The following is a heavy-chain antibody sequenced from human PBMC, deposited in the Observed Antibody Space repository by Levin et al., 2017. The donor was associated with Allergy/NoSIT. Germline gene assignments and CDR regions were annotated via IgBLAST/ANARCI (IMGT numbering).Heavy chain of an antibody. Sequence: QSGESLKISCAASGFTFSSYGMHWVRQAPGKGLEWVAVISYDGSNKYYADSVKGRFTISRDNSKNTLYLQMNSLRAEDTAVYYCAKDLYGGNPHAFDIWGQGTMVTVSS. CDR2: ISYDGSNK. D-gene: IGHD4-23*01. J-gene: IGHJ3*02. CDR1: GFTFSSYG. V-gene: IGHV3-30*18. CDR3: AKDLYGGNPHAFDI.